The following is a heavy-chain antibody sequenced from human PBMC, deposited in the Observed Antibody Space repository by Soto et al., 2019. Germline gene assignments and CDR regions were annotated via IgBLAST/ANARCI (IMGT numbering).Heavy chain of an antibody. J-gene: IGHJ6*02. Sequence: GGSLRLSCAASGFTFSSYGMHWVRQAPGKGLEWVAVIWYDGSNKYYADSVKGRFTISRDNSKNTLYLEMNSLRAEDTAVYYCAKSIAPHQGNSIYYYYYGMDVWGQGTTVTVSS. CDR1: GFTFSSYG. CDR3: AKSIAPHQGNSIYYYYYGMDV. D-gene: IGHD6-6*01. V-gene: IGHV3-33*06. CDR2: IWYDGSNK.